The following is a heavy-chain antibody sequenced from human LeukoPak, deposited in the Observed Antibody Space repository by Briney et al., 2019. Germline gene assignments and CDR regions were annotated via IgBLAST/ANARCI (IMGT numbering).Heavy chain of an antibody. CDR1: GFTFSDYY. V-gene: IGHV3-11*04. Sequence: GGSLRLSCAASGFTFSDYYMSWIRQAPGKGLEWVSYISRSSSTIYYADSVKGRFTISRDNAKNSLYLQMNSLRAEDTAVYYCARDGGSYSSGWYDYDAFDIWGQGTMVTVSS. CDR2: ISRSSSTI. CDR3: ARDGGSYSSGWYDYDAFDI. D-gene: IGHD6-19*01. J-gene: IGHJ3*02.